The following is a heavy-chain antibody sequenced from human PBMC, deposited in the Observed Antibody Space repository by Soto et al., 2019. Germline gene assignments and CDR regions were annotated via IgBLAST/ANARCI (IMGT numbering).Heavy chain of an antibody. V-gene: IGHV4-30-4*01. CDR2: IYYSGST. J-gene: IGHJ4*02. Sequence: SETLSLTCTVSGGSISSGDYYWSWIRQPPGKGLGWIGYIYYSGSTYYNPSLKSRVTISVDTSKNQFSLKLSSVTAADTAVYYCARRYYDISGYPPQGFYYFEYWGKGTLVTVSS. CDR3: ARRYYDISGYPPQGFYYFEY. D-gene: IGHD3-22*01. CDR1: GGSISSGDYY.